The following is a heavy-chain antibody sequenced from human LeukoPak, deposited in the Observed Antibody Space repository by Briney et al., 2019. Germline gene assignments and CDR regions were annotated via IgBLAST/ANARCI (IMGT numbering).Heavy chain of an antibody. V-gene: IGHV3-48*01. CDR2: ISSSSSTI. J-gene: IGHJ6*03. D-gene: IGHD1-7*01. CDR1: GFTFSSYS. CDR3: ARNSVELPYYYYYMDI. Sequence: GETLRLSCAASGFTFSSYSMNWVRQAPGKGLEWVSYISSSSSTIYYADSVKGRFTISRDNAKNSLYLQMNSLRAEDTAVYYCARNSVELPYYYYYMDIWGKGTTVTVSS.